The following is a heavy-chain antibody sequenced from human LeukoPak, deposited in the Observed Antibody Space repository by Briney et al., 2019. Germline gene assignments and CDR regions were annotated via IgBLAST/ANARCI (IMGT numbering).Heavy chain of an antibody. J-gene: IGHJ5*02. Sequence: SGTLSLTCTASGGSISSYYWTWIRQPPGKGLEWIGYIHYSGSTNYNPSLKSRVTISVDTFKNQFSLKLSSVTAADTAVYYCARDIRSGSYFGWFDPWGQGTLVTVSS. CDR3: ARDIRSGSYFGWFDP. CDR1: GGSISSYY. V-gene: IGHV4-4*08. CDR2: IHYSGST. D-gene: IGHD3-10*01.